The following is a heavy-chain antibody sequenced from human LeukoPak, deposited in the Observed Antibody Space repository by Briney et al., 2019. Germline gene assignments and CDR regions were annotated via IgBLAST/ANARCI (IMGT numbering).Heavy chain of an antibody. CDR3: ARAGAVAGTVID. CDR1: GGSISSGSYY. D-gene: IGHD6-19*01. V-gene: IGHV4-61*02. Sequence: SETLSLTCTVSGGSISSGSYYWSWIRQPAGKGLEWIGRIYTSGSTNYNPSLKSRVTISVDTSKNQFSLKLSSVTAADTAVYYCARAGAVAGTVIDWGQGTLVTVSS. CDR2: IYTSGST. J-gene: IGHJ4*02.